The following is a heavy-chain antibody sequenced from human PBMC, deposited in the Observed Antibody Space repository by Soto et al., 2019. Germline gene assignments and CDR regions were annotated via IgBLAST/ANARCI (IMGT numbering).Heavy chain of an antibody. D-gene: IGHD2-21*01. CDR2: ISGSGGST. V-gene: IGHV3-23*01. CDR1: GFTFSSYA. CDR3: AKEVMGFSGGYYYYYMVV. Sequence: GGSLRLSCAASGFTFSSYAMNWVRQAPGKGLEWVSAISGSGGSTYFADSVKGRFTISRDNSKNTLYLQMNSLRAEDTAVYYCAKEVMGFSGGYYYYYMVVWGKGTTVTVSS. J-gene: IGHJ6*03.